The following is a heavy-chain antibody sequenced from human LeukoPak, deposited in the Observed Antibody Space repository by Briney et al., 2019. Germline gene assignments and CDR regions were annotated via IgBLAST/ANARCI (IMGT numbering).Heavy chain of an antibody. D-gene: IGHD3-16*01. J-gene: IGHJ4*02. CDR1: GGSISSSSYY. Sequence: SETLSLTCTVSGGSISSSSYYWGWICQPPGKGLEWIGSIYYSGSTYYNPSLKSRVTISVDTSKNQFSLKLSSVTAADTAVYYCARRYDYVWGSSPFDYWGQGTLVTVSS. V-gene: IGHV4-39*01. CDR2: IYYSGST. CDR3: ARRYDYVWGSSPFDY.